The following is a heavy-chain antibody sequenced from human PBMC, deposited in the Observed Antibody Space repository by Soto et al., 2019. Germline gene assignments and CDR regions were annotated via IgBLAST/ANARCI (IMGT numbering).Heavy chain of an antibody. V-gene: IGHV3-21*01. J-gene: IGHJ4*02. CDR3: AREDGIVGATSAFDY. CDR1: GFTFSTYT. D-gene: IGHD1-26*01. CDR2: INGRGNYI. Sequence: EVQVVESGGDLVKPGGSLRLSCASSGFTFSTYTMNWVRQAPGKGLEWVSSINGRGNYIYYTDAVKGRFTISRDNAKTSLYLQMNSLRAEDTAIYYCAREDGIVGATSAFDYWGQGALVTVSS.